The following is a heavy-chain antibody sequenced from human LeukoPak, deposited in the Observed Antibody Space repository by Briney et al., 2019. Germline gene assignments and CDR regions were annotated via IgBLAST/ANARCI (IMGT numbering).Heavy chain of an antibody. Sequence: ETLSLTCVVDGGSFSHFYWTWIRQAPGTGLEWIGEINLTGNTNYNPSLTDYNPSLKSRVTISVDTSKNQFSLKLSSVTAADTAVYYCARVLRIFDRVTVAGSKFDPWGQGTLVTVSS. D-gene: IGHD6-19*01. CDR2: INLTGNT. CDR3: ARVLRIFDRVTVAGSKFDP. V-gene: IGHV4-34*01. J-gene: IGHJ5*02. CDR1: GGSFSHFY.